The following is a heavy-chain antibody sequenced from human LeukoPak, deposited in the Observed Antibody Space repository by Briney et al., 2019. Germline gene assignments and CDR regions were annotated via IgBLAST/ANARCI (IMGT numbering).Heavy chain of an antibody. CDR1: GFTFSSYA. J-gene: IGHJ4*02. V-gene: IGHV3-21*01. Sequence: PGGSLRLSCAASGFTFSSYAMSWVRQAPGKGLEWVSAISSSSSYIYYADSVKGRFTISRDNAKNSLYLQMNSLRAEDTAVYYCARAGLIQLWLDYWGQGTLVTVSS. D-gene: IGHD5-18*01. CDR3: ARAGLIQLWLDY. CDR2: ISSSSSYI.